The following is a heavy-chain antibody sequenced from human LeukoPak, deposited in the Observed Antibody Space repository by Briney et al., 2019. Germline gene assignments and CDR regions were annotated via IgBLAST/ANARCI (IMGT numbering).Heavy chain of an antibody. CDR3: ASFEPTIPCY. J-gene: IGHJ4*02. D-gene: IGHD5-12*01. Sequence: SETLSLTCTVSGGSISSGSYYWSWIRQPAGKGLEWIGRIYTSGSTNYNPSLKSRVTISVDTSKNQFSLKLSSVTAADTAVYYCASFEPTIPCYWGQGTLVTVSS. V-gene: IGHV4-61*02. CDR2: IYTSGST. CDR1: GGSISSGSYY.